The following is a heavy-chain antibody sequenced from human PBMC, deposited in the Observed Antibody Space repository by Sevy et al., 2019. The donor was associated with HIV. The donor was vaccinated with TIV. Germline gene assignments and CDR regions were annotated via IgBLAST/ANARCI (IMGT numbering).Heavy chain of an antibody. CDR2: IFSSGST. CDR1: GFTVNDKY. J-gene: IGHJ4*02. V-gene: IGHV3-66*02. Sequence: GGSLRLSCAISGFTVNDKYIIWVRQAPGKGLEWVSVIFSSGSTYYADSAKGRFTISRDNSKNTVDLQMNSVGAEDTVVYYCVSLFLSYRSGWSYFDYWGQGTLVTVSS. CDR3: VSLFLSYRSGWSYFDY. D-gene: IGHD6-19*01.